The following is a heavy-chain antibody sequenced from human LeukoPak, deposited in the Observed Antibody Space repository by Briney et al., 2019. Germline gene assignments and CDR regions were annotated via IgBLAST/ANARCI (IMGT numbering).Heavy chain of an antibody. CDR2: IVVGSGNT. CDR3: ARDGDDYVGGIYRNSNWFDP. D-gene: IGHD3-16*02. J-gene: IGHJ5*02. CDR1: GFTFTSSA. Sequence: ASVKVSCKASGFTFTSSAVQWVRQARGQRLEWIGWIVVGSGNTNYAQKFQERVTITRDMSTSTAYMELSSLRSEDTAVYYCARDGDDYVGGIYRNSNWFDPWGQGTLVTVSS. V-gene: IGHV1-58*01.